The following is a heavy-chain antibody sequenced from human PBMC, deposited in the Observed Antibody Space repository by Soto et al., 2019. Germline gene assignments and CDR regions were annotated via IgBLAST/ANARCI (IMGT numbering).Heavy chain of an antibody. Sequence: PSVKVSCKASGYTFTSYGISWVRQAPGQGLEWMGWISAYNGNTNYAQKLQGRVTMTTDTSTSTAYMELRSLRSDDTAVYYCARDKAGRVAAAGNFDYWVQGTMVTVSS. CDR2: ISAYNGNT. D-gene: IGHD6-13*01. CDR3: ARDKAGRVAAAGNFDY. J-gene: IGHJ4*02. CDR1: GYTFTSYG. V-gene: IGHV1-18*01.